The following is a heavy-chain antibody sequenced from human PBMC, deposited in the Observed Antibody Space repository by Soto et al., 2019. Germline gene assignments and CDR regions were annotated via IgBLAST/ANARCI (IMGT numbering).Heavy chain of an antibody. D-gene: IGHD4-17*01. CDR2: ICYDGSNN. Sequence: QVQLVESGGGVVQPGRSLRLSCAASGFTFSSYGMHWVRQAPGKGLEWVAVICYDGSNNYYADSVKGRFTISRDNSKNTLYLQMNSLRAEDTAVYYCARRDGGDYVDYYYYGMDVWGQGTTVTVSS. CDR1: GFTFSSYG. J-gene: IGHJ6*01. V-gene: IGHV3-33*01. CDR3: ARRDGGDYVDYYYYGMDV.